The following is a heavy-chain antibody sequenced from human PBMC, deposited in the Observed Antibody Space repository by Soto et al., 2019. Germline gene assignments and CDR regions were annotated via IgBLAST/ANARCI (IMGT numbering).Heavy chain of an antibody. J-gene: IGHJ6*02. CDR2: IIPIFGTA. CDR1: GGTFSSYA. CDR3: ARNYDILTGPRPNYYYYGMDV. D-gene: IGHD3-9*01. Sequence: SVKVSCKASGGTFSSYAISWVRQAPGQGLEWMGGIIPIFGTANYAQKFQGRVTITADESTSTAYMELSSLRSEDTAVYYCARNYDILTGPRPNYYYYGMDVWGQGTTVTVSS. V-gene: IGHV1-69*13.